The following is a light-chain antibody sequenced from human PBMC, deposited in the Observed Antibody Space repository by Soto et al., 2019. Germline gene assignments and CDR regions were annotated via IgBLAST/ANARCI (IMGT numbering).Light chain of an antibody. CDR3: HQYNNWHPST. J-gene: IGKJ5*01. CDR1: QYINTR. CDR2: GAR. V-gene: IGKV3-15*01. Sequence: EIVLTQSPSTLSSFPGDRVTLSCGASQYINTRLAWYHQKPGQPPRLLIYGARSRADGVPARFSGSGTGADFALTISSLQYEDFGVYYCHQYNNWHPSTFGRGTRLEIK.